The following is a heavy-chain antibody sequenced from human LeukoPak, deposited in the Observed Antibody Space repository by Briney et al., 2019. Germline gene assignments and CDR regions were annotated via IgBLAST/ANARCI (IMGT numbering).Heavy chain of an antibody. CDR1: GGSISSGSYY. D-gene: IGHD6-6*01. CDR2: IYTSGST. J-gene: IGHJ4*02. CDR3: ARESKRSSSSLTIFDY. Sequence: PSETLSLTCTVSGGSISSGSYYWSWIRQPAGKGLEWIGRIYTSGSTNYNPSLKSRVTISVDTSKNQFSLKLSSVTAADTAVYYCARESKRSSSSLTIFDYWGQGTLVTVSS. V-gene: IGHV4-61*02.